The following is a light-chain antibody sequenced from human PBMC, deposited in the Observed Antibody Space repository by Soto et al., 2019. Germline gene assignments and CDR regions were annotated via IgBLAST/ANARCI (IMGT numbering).Light chain of an antibody. CDR3: SSYTSSSTPFV. J-gene: IGLJ1*01. V-gene: IGLV2-14*01. CDR2: DVS. Sequence: QSVLTQPASVSGSRGQSITISCTGTSSDVGGYNYVSWYQQHPGKAPKLMIYDVSNRPSGVSNRFSGSKSGNTASLTISGLQAEDEAAYYCSSYTSSSTPFVFGTGTKVTVL. CDR1: SSDVGGYNY.